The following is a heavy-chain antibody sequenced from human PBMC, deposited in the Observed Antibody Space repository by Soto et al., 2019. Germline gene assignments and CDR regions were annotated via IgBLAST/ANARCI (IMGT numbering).Heavy chain of an antibody. J-gene: IGHJ3*02. CDR3: ATLNMVYVGFTVLDI. Sequence: QVQLVESGGGVVQPGTSLRLSCAASGFTFSNYAMHWVRQAPGKGLEWVAVISYDGSNKYYGASGKGRFTIYRDNSKKTLYLQMSSLRSEDTAVYYCATLNMVYVGFTVLDIWGQGTVVTVSS. CDR1: GFTFSNYA. V-gene: IGHV3-30*03. D-gene: IGHD2-8*01. CDR2: ISYDGSNK.